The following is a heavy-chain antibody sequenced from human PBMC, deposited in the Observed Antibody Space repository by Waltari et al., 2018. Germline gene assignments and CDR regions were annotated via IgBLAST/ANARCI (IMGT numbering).Heavy chain of an antibody. CDR3: ARRLIAAGEYSS. CDR2: IYSGGST. Sequence: EVQLVESGGGLIQPGGSLRLSCAASGFTVSSNYISSGRQAPGKGLEWVSVIYSGGSTYYADSVKGRFTISRDNSKNTLYLQMNSLRAEDTAVYYCARRLIAAGEYSSWGQGTMVTVSS. J-gene: IGHJ3*01. V-gene: IGHV3-53*01. CDR1: GFTVSSNY. D-gene: IGHD6-13*01.